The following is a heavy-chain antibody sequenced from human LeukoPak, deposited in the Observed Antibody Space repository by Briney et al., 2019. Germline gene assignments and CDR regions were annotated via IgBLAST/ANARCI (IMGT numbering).Heavy chain of an antibody. D-gene: IGHD3-10*01. V-gene: IGHV3-23*01. CDR2: ISGSGGST. CDR1: GFTFSSYA. CDR3: AKGRSYYYGSGSYYPYFDY. Sequence: GGSLRLSCAASGFTFSSYAMSWVRQAPGKGLEWVSGISGSGGSTYYADSVKGRFTISRDNSKNTLYLQMNSLRAEDTAVYYCAKGRSYYYGSGSYYPYFDYWGQGTLVTVSS. J-gene: IGHJ4*02.